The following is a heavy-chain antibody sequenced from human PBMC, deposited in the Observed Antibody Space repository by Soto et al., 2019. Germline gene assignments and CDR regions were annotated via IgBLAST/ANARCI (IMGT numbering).Heavy chain of an antibody. Sequence: SVKGSCKASGYTFSRYAVSWVRQAPGQGLEWMGGIIPIFGTANYAQKFQGRVTITADESTSTAYMELSSLGSEDTAVYYCSMVRGATFQHWGQGTLVTVSS. CDR2: IIPIFGTA. V-gene: IGHV1-69*13. J-gene: IGHJ1*01. CDR3: SMVRGATFQH. CDR1: GYTFSRYA. D-gene: IGHD3-10*01.